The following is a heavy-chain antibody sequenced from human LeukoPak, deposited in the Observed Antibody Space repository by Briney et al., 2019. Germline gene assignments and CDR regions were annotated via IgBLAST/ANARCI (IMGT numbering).Heavy chain of an antibody. Sequence: SETLSLTCSVSGGSISSHYWSWIRQPPGEGLEWIGYIYYSGSTKYNPSLKSRVTISVDTSKNQFSLKLSSVTAADTAVYYCARGGTTVTPGLLWFDPWGQGTLVTVSS. D-gene: IGHD4-17*01. CDR2: IYYSGST. J-gene: IGHJ5*02. CDR3: ARGGTTVTPGLLWFDP. V-gene: IGHV4-59*11. CDR1: GGSISSHY.